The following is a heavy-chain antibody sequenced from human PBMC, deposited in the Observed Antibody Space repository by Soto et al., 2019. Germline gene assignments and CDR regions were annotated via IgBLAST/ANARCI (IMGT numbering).Heavy chain of an antibody. V-gene: IGHV4-34*01. Sequence: SETLSLTCAVDGGSFSGYCWSWIRQPPGKGLEWIGEINHSGSTNYNPSLKSRVTISVDTSKNQFSLKLSSVTAADTAVYYCARVFRYYYYYYMDVWGKGTTVTVSS. J-gene: IGHJ6*03. CDR1: GGSFSGYC. CDR2: INHSGST. CDR3: ARVFRYYYYYYMDV.